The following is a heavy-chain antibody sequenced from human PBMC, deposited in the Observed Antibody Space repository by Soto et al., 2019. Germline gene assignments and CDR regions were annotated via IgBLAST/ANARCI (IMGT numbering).Heavy chain of an antibody. CDR1: GYTFTSYG. J-gene: IGHJ6*02. CDR2: ISAYNGNT. V-gene: IGHV1-18*04. Sequence: ASVKVSCKASGYTFTSYGISWVRQAPGQGLEWMGWISAYNGNTNYAQKLQGRVTMTTDTSTSTAYMELRSLRSDDTAVYYCARGSITIFGVAAYGMAVRGQGSTVTVSS. CDR3: ARGSITIFGVAAYGMAV. D-gene: IGHD3-3*01.